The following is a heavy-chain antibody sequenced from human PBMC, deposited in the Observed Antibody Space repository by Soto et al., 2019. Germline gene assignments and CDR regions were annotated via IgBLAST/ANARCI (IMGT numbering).Heavy chain of an antibody. V-gene: IGHV1-18*01. CDR1: GYTFTTYG. J-gene: IGHJ6*02. Sequence: QVQLEQSAPAAKKPGASVKVSCKASGYTFTTYGISWVRQAPGEGLEWLGWINTHNGNTNYAQNLQGRVFMTADTSTNTAYMELRSLRSDDTAIYFCTREGSAPYYYYAMDAWGQGTTVTVSS. D-gene: IGHD3-10*01. CDR3: TREGSAPYYYYAMDA. CDR2: INTHNGNT.